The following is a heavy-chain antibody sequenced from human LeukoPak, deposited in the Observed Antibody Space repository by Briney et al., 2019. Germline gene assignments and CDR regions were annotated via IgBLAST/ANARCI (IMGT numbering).Heavy chain of an antibody. D-gene: IGHD5-18*01. Sequence: GASVKVSCKTSGYTFTIYGITWVRQAPGQGLEWMGWISAYNGNTAYAQKFQGRVTVTTDTSTRTASMDLRSLRSDDTAVYYCAIVDTTVGFDYWGQGTLVTVSS. V-gene: IGHV1-18*04. CDR3: AIVDTTVGFDY. CDR2: ISAYNGNT. CDR1: GYTFTIYG. J-gene: IGHJ4*02.